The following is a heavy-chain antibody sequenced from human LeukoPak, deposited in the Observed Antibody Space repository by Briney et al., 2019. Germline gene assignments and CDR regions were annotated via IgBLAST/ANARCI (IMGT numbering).Heavy chain of an antibody. Sequence: GASVKVSCKASGYTFTGYYMHWVRQAPGQGLEWMGWIIPNSGGTNYAQKFQGRVTMTRDTSISTAYMELSRLRSDDTAVYYCARAREWLATYYFDYWGQGTLVTVSS. CDR3: ARAREWLATYYFDY. V-gene: IGHV1-2*02. CDR2: IIPNSGGT. J-gene: IGHJ4*02. D-gene: IGHD6-19*01. CDR1: GYTFTGYY.